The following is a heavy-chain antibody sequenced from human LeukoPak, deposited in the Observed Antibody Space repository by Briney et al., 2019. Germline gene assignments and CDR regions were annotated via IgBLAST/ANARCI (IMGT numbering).Heavy chain of an antibody. CDR3: ARIGGYDYVWGSYHFDY. Sequence: EASVKVSCKASGYTFTSYGISWVRQAPGQGLEWMGWISAYNGNTNYAQKLQGRVTMTTDTSTSTAYMELRSLRSDDTAVYYCARIGGYDYVWGSYHFDYWGQGTLVTVSS. CDR1: GYTFTSYG. J-gene: IGHJ4*02. D-gene: IGHD3-16*02. V-gene: IGHV1-18*01. CDR2: ISAYNGNT.